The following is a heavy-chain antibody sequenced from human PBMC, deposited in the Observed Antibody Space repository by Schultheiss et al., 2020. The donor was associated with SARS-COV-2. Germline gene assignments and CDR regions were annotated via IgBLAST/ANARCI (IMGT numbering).Heavy chain of an antibody. D-gene: IGHD3-22*01. CDR1: GFTFSTYA. CDR3: AKRGVPYYYDY. J-gene: IGHJ4*02. Sequence: GESLKISCAASGFTFSTYAMTWVRQAPGKGLEWISVVTGGGGVTYYADSVKGRFTISRDNSKNMLYLQMNNLRADDTAVYYCAKRGVPYYYDYWGQGTLVTVSS. V-gene: IGHV3-23*01. CDR2: VTGGGGVT.